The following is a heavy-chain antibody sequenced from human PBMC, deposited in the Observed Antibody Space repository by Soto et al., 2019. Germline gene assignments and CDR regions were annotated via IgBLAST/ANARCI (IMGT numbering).Heavy chain of an antibody. CDR1: GFSISSDSY. J-gene: IGHJ4*02. CDR2: LSHSGRT. CDR3: GHLKTDTEVTPAPPLFDY. D-gene: IGHD2-2*01. Sequence: PSETLSLTCAVSGFSISSDSYWGWMRQSPGKGLEWIGTLSHSGRTFYNPSLKSRVTISADTTKNQFSLSLTSVTAADTAVYYCGHLKTDTEVTPAPPLFDYWGQGTLVTVSS. V-gene: IGHV4-38-2*01.